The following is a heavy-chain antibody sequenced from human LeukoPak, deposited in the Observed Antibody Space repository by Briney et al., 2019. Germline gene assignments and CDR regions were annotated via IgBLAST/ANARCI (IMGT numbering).Heavy chain of an antibody. CDR3: AGARDYHGAHAFDI. CDR2: IKQDGSEK. Sequence: PGGSLRLSCAASGFTFSSYRMSWVRQAPGKGLEWVANIKQDGSEKYYVDSVKGRFTISRDNAKNSLYLQMNSLRAEDTAVYYCAGARDYHGAHAFDIWGQGTMVTVSS. CDR1: GFTFSSYR. D-gene: IGHD4/OR15-4a*01. V-gene: IGHV3-7*01. J-gene: IGHJ3*02.